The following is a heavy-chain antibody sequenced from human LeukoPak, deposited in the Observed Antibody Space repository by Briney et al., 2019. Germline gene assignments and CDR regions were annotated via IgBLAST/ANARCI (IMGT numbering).Heavy chain of an antibody. V-gene: IGHV1-69*05. CDR2: IIPIFGTA. Sequence: SVKVSCKASGGTFSSYAISWVRQAPGQGLEWMGRIIPIFGTANYAQKFQGRVTITTDESTSTAYMELSSLRSEDTAVYYCARDGNYYDSSGYFDYWGQGTLVTVSS. D-gene: IGHD3-22*01. CDR1: GGTFSSYA. J-gene: IGHJ4*02. CDR3: ARDGNYYDSSGYFDY.